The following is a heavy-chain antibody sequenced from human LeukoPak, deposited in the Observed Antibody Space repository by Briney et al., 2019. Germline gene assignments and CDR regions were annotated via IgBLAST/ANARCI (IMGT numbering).Heavy chain of an antibody. CDR2: IKSNIYGGTT. Sequence: GGSLRLSCTASGFTFGDYVMSWVRQAPGKGLEWVAFIKSNIYGGTTQYATSVKGRFTISRDDSRSIAYLQMNSLNTEDTAVYYCTRDFYDVLTGYYVGNWGQGTLVTVSS. J-gene: IGHJ4*02. D-gene: IGHD3-9*01. V-gene: IGHV3-49*04. CDR1: GFTFGDYV. CDR3: TRDFYDVLTGYYVGN.